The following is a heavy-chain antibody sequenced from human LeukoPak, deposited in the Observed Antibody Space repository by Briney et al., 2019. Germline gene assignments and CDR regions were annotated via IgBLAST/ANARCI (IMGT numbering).Heavy chain of an antibody. D-gene: IGHD1-26*01. CDR2: IYSGGST. V-gene: IGHV3-53*01. CDR3: ARGIVGATDEGDYYYHYMDV. Sequence: GGSLRLSCAAPGFTVSSNYMSWVRQAPGKGLEWVSVIYSGGSTYYADSVKGRFTISRDNSKNTLYLQMNSLRAEDTAVYYCARGIVGATDEGDYYYHYMDVWGKGTTVTVSS. J-gene: IGHJ6*03. CDR1: GFTVSSNY.